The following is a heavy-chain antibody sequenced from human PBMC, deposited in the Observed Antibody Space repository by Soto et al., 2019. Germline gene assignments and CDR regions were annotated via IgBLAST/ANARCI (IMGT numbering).Heavy chain of an antibody. V-gene: IGHV2-5*02. Sequence: QITLKESGPTLVKPTQTLTLTCTFSGFSLSTSGVGVGWIRQPPGKALEWLAFIYWDDDKRYSPSLKSRLTITKDTSKNQVVLTMTNMDPVDTATYYCAHRPKLVRGVFFDYWGQGTLVTVSS. D-gene: IGHD3-10*01. CDR1: GFSLSTSGVG. CDR3: AHRPKLVRGVFFDY. CDR2: IYWDDDK. J-gene: IGHJ4*02.